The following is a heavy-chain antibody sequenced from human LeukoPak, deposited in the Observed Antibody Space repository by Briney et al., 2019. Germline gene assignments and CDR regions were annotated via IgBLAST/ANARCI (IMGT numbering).Heavy chain of an antibody. CDR3: ASGNYFDY. D-gene: IGHD1-26*01. CDR1: GFTFSRSW. J-gene: IGHJ4*02. Sequence: PGGSLRLSCAASGFTFSRSWMSWVRQAPGKGLECVANIKPDGSERYYVDSVKGRFTISRDNAKNSLYLQMNSLRAEDTAVYYCASGNYFDYWGQGTLVTVSS. CDR2: IKPDGSER. V-gene: IGHV3-7*01.